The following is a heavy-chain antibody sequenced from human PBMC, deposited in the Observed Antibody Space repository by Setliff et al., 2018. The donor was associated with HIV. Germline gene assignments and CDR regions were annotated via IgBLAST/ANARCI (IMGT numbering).Heavy chain of an antibody. D-gene: IGHD3-3*01. CDR1: GFNFSMYS. Sequence: GGSLRLSCAASGFNFSMYSMNWVRQAPGKGLEWVSYISSSSSTKYYADSVKGRFTISRDNAKNSLYLHMNTLRADDTAVYCCARDQIRSRYYYYYTDVWGKGTPVTVSS. J-gene: IGHJ6*03. CDR2: ISSSSSTK. V-gene: IGHV3-48*01. CDR3: ARDQIRSRYYYYYTDV.